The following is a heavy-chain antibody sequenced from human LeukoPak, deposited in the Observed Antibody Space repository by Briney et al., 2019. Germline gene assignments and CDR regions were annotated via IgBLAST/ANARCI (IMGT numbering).Heavy chain of an antibody. V-gene: IGHV3-48*01. CDR2: ISAGTGTI. D-gene: IGHD6-19*01. CDR1: GFTFSTYA. Sequence: GSLRLSCAASGFTFSTYAMNWVRQAPGKGLEWVSYISAGTGTIYYADSVKGRFTVSRDNAKNSLYLQMDSLRGEDTAVYYCARRPTAGTFDYWGQGTLVTVSS. J-gene: IGHJ4*02. CDR3: ARRPTAGTFDY.